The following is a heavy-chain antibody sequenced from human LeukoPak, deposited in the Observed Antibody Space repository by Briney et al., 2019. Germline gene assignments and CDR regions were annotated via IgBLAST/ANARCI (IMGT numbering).Heavy chain of an antibody. CDR1: GFTFSSYG. D-gene: IGHD5-24*01. J-gene: IGHJ4*02. Sequence: GGSLRLSCAASGFTFSSYGMHWVRQAPGKGLEWVAVISYDGSNKYYADPVKGRFTISRDNSKNTLYLQMNSLRAEDTAVYYCATSIGDVEMAMAVWGQGTLVTVSS. CDR3: ATSIGDVEMAMAV. CDR2: ISYDGSNK. V-gene: IGHV3-30*03.